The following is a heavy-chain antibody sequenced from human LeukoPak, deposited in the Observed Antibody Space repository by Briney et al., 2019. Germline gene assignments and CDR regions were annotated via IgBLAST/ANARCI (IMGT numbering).Heavy chain of an antibody. J-gene: IGHJ4*02. CDR2: IFYSGST. D-gene: IGHD3/OR15-3a*01. Sequence: PSETLSLTCTVSGASINHYYWNWIRQPPGKGLEWIGYIFYSGSTNYNPSLKSRVTISVDRSNQRCSLRLASVTAADTAVYYCARHDFWNGYYWGQGILVTVSS. CDR3: ARHDFWNGYY. CDR1: GASINHYY. V-gene: IGHV4-59*08.